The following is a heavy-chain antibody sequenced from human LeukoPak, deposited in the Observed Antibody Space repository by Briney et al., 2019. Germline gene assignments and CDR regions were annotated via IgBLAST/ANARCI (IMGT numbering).Heavy chain of an antibody. CDR2: IYYSGST. Sequence: PSETLSLTCTVSGGSISSSSYYWGGIRQPPGKGLGWVGGIYYSGSTYYNPSLKSRVTISVDTSKNQFSLKLSSVTAADTAVYYCARGSDYGGNSGVSGFDYWGQGTLVTVSS. J-gene: IGHJ4*02. CDR3: ARGSDYGGNSGVSGFDY. V-gene: IGHV4-39*07. D-gene: IGHD4-23*01. CDR1: GGSISSSSYY.